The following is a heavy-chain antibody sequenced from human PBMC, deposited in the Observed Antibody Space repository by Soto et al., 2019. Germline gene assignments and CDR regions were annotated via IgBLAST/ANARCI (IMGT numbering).Heavy chain of an antibody. CDR2: ISSSSSTI. D-gene: IGHD3-22*01. CDR1: GFTFSSYS. Sequence: EVQLVESGGGLVQPGGSLRLSCAASGFTFSSYSMNWVRQAPGKGLEWVSYISSSSSTIYYADSVKGRFTISRDNAKNSLYLQMNSLRAEDTAMYYCARDQYDSSGYYETFDYWGQGTLVTVSS. V-gene: IGHV3-48*01. CDR3: ARDQYDSSGYYETFDY. J-gene: IGHJ4*02.